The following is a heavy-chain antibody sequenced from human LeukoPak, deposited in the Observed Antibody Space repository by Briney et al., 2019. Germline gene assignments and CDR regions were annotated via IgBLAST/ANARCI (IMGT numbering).Heavy chain of an antibody. CDR1: GGTFSSYA. CDR2: IIPIFGTA. V-gene: IGHV1-69*13. Sequence: SVKVSCKASGGTFSSYAISWVRQAPGQGLEWMRGIIPIFGTANYAQKFQGRVTITADESTSTAYMELSSLRSEDAAVYYCARVGGYDTHFDYWGQGTLVTVSS. J-gene: IGHJ4*02. D-gene: IGHD5-12*01. CDR3: ARVGGYDTHFDY.